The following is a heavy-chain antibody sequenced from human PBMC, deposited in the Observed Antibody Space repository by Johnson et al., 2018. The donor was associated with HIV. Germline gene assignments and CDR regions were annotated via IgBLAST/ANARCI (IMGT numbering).Heavy chain of an antibody. J-gene: IGHJ3*02. CDR3: AREWSSWYTVDAFDI. CDR1: GFTFSSYG. Sequence: QVQLVESGGGVVQPGRSLRLSCAASGFTFSSYGMHWVRQAPGKGLEWVAVISYDGSNKYYADSVKGRFTISRDNSKNTLYLQMNSLKAEDTAVYYCAREWSSWYTVDAFDIWGQGTMVTVSS. V-gene: IGHV3-30*03. D-gene: IGHD6-13*01. CDR2: ISYDGSNK.